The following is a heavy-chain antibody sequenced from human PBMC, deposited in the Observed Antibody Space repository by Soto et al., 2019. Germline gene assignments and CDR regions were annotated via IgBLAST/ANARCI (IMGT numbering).Heavy chain of an antibody. J-gene: IGHJ6*02. CDR1: GFTFSSSA. V-gene: IGHV1-58*01. D-gene: IGHD3-3*01. CDR3: AGGEYYDFWSSFSPASYYGMDV. CDR2: IVVGSGNA. Sequence: SVKVSCKASGFTFSSSAVQWVRQARGQRLEWIGWIVVGSGNANYAQKFQERVTITRDMSTTKAYIYLSSLRSEDTAVYYCAGGEYYDFWSSFSPASYYGMDVWGQGTTVTVSS.